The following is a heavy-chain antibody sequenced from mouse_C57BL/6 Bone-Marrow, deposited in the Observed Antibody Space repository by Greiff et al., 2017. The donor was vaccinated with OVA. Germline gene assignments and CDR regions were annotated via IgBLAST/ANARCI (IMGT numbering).Heavy chain of an antibody. CDR1: GYTFTSYW. J-gene: IGHJ4*01. CDR2: IDPNSGGT. D-gene: IGHD2-14*01. Sequence: VQLQQPGAELVKPGASVKLSCKASGYTFTSYWMHWVKQRPGRGLEWIGRIDPNSGGTKYNEKFKSKATLTVDKPSSTAYMQLSSLTSEDSAVYFCAPGKYDWDYYAMDYWGQGTSVTVSS. V-gene: IGHV1-72*01. CDR3: APGKYDWDYYAMDY.